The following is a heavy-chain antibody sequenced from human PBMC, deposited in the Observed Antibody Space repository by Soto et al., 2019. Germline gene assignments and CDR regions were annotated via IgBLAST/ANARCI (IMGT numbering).Heavy chain of an antibody. Sequence: SETLSLTCTVSGGSISSGGYYWSWIRQHPGKGLEWIGYIYYSGSTYYNPSLKSRVTISVDTSKNQFSLKLSSVTAADTAVYYCARDLNYGQDYYYGMDVWGQGTTVTVSS. CDR2: IYYSGST. V-gene: IGHV4-31*03. D-gene: IGHD3-10*01. J-gene: IGHJ6*02. CDR3: ARDLNYGQDYYYGMDV. CDR1: GGSISSGGYY.